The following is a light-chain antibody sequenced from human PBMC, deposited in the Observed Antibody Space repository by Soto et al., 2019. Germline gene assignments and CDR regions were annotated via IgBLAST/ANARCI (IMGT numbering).Light chain of an antibody. CDR3: SSYRSGSTI. J-gene: IGLJ2*01. CDR1: SSDIGRHND. CDR2: DVS. V-gene: IGLV2-14*01. Sequence: QSALTQPASVSGSPGQSITFSCTGTSSDIGRHNDVSWYQQYPGKAPKLMIYDVSNRPSGVSNRFSGSKSGNTASPTISGLQAEDEADYYCSSYRSGSTIFGGGTKLTVL.